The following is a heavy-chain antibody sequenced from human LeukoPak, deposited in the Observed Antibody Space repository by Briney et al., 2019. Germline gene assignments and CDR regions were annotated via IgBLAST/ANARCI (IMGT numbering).Heavy chain of an antibody. CDR2: SNPNSGGT. V-gene: IGHV1-2*06. CDR1: GYTFTGYY. D-gene: IGHD5-18*01. J-gene: IGHJ4*02. Sequence: ASVKVSCKASGYTFTGYYMHWVRQAPGQGPEWMGRSNPNSGGTNYAQKFQGRVTMTRDTSISTAYMELSRLRSDDTAVYYCARGEEYSYGFNDFDYWGQGTLVTVSS. CDR3: ARGEEYSYGFNDFDY.